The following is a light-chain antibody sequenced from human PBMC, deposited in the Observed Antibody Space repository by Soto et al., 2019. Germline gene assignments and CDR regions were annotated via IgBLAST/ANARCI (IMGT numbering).Light chain of an antibody. Sequence: DIQMTQSQSSLSASMGDRVTITCRASQNINSYLNWYQHKPGKAPMLLIYAASSLQSGVPSRFSGSGSGTDFTLTISSLQPEDFATYYCQQCYNSPSIAFGKGTRRRL. J-gene: IGKJ5*01. CDR1: QNINSY. CDR3: QQCYNSPSIA. V-gene: IGKV1-39*01. CDR2: AAS.